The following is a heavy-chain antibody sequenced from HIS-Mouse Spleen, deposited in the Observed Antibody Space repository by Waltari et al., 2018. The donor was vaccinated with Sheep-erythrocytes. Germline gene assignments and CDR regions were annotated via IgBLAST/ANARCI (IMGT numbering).Heavy chain of an antibody. J-gene: IGHJ3*02. V-gene: IGHV3-53*01. Sequence: EVQLVESGGGLIQPGGSLRLSCSASGFTVSSNYISWVRQAPGKGLEWVSVVYSGGITNYAGSVKGRLTISRDNSKNTLYLQMNSRRAEDTAVYYCARGHPDYGDYDAFDIWGQGTMVTVSS. CDR3: ARGHPDYGDYDAFDI. CDR2: VYSGGIT. D-gene: IGHD4-17*01. CDR1: GFTVSSNY.